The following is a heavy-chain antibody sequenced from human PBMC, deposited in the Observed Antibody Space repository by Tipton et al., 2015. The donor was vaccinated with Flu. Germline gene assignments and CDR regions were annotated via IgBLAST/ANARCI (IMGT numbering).Heavy chain of an antibody. D-gene: IGHD2-2*02. Sequence: SLRLSCAASGFTFSSYSMNWVRQAPGKGLEWVSYISSSSSTIYYADSVKGRFTISRDNAKNSLYLQMNSLRAEDTAVYYCARDEPLDIVVVPAAIEAFDIWGQGTMVTVSS. V-gene: IGHV3-48*01. CDR2: ISSSSSTI. CDR1: GFTFSSYS. J-gene: IGHJ3*02. CDR3: ARDEPLDIVVVPAAIEAFDI.